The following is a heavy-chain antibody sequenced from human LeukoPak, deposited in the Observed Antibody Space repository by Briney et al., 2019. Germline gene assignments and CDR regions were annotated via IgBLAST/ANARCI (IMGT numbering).Heavy chain of an antibody. CDR2: INYSGNT. CDR1: GGSISSGGYY. Sequence: SETLSLTCTVSGGSISSGGYYWSWIRQHPGKGLEWIGYINYSGNTFYNPSPKSRLTISVDTSKNQFSLKLSSVTAADTAVYYCAGGRYYFDCWGQGTLVTVSS. V-gene: IGHV4-31*03. J-gene: IGHJ4*02. CDR3: AGGRYYFDC.